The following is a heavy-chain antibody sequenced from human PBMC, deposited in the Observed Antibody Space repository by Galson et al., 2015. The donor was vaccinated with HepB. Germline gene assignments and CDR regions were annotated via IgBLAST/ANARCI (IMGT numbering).Heavy chain of an antibody. CDR3: AKDPRAWVIIGTRNIKYFDY. J-gene: IGHJ4*02. Sequence: SLRLSCAVSGFTFDDYGMHWVRQAPGKGLEWVAPISYDGNDKSYADSVKGRFTISRDNSKNTLYLHMNSLREEDTAVYFCAKDPRAWVIIGTRNIKYFDYWGQGALVTVSS. CDR2: ISYDGNDK. D-gene: IGHD3/OR15-3a*01. V-gene: IGHV3-30*18. CDR1: GFTFDDYG.